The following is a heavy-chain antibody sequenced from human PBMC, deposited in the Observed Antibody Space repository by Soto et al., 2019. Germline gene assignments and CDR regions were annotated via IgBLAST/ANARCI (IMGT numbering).Heavy chain of an antibody. CDR3: ARGPISGMDV. CDR2: IYYSGST. D-gene: IGHD3-9*01. J-gene: IGHJ6*01. CDR1: GGSVSSGSYY. V-gene: IGHV4-61*01. Sequence: PSETLSLTCTVSGGSVSSGSYYWSWIRQPPGKGLEWIGYIYYSGSTNYNPSLKSRVTISVDTSKNQFSLKVSSVTAAGTAMYYCARGPISGMDVWGLGTTVTVSS.